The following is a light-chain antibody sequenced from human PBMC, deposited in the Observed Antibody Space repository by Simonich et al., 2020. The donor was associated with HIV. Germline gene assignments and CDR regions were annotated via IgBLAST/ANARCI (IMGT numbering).Light chain of an antibody. CDR2: WAS. J-gene: IGKJ5*01. CDR1: QSVLYSSNNKNY. Sequence: DIVIMQSPDSLAVSLGERSTINCKSSQSVLYSSNNKNYLAWYHQKPGQPPKLLIYWASTRESGVPDRFSGSGSGTDFTLTISTLQAEDVAVYYCQQYYSPPITFGQGTRLEI. V-gene: IGKV4-1*01. CDR3: QQYYSPPIT.